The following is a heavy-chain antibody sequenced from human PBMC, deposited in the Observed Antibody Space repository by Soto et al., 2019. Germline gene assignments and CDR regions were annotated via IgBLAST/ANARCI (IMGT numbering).Heavy chain of an antibody. CDR1: GGTFSSYT. J-gene: IGHJ4*02. D-gene: IGHD3-22*01. Sequence: QVQLGQSGAEVKKPGSSVKVSCKASGGTFSSYTISWVRQAPGQGLEWMGRIIPILGIANYAQKFQGRVTITADKSTSTAYMELSSLRSEDTAVYYCARGLHYDSISLDDYWGQGTLVTVSS. V-gene: IGHV1-69*02. CDR2: IIPILGIA. CDR3: ARGLHYDSISLDDY.